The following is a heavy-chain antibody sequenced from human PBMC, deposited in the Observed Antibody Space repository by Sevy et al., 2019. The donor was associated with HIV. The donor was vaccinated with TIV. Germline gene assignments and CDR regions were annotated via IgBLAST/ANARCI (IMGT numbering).Heavy chain of an antibody. J-gene: IGHJ4*02. V-gene: IGHV3-23*01. Sequence: GESLKISCAVSGFTVNTYAMSWVRQAPGKGLEWVAVINNSGGSTDYADSVRGRFSISRDNPNVYLEMNSLRVEDTAVYYCVKERVGYISSWYYFDYWGQGTLVTVSS. CDR1: GFTVNTYA. CDR2: INNSGGST. D-gene: IGHD6-13*01. CDR3: VKERVGYISSWYYFDY.